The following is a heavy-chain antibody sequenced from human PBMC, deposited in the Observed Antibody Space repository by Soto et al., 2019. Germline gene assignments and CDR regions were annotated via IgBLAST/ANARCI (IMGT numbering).Heavy chain of an antibody. CDR3: ERQGGSQVGLYGMDV. J-gene: IGHJ6*02. V-gene: IGHV3-13*01. CDR2: IGTAGDT. CDR1: GFTFSSYD. D-gene: IGHD2-15*01. Sequence: GGSLRLSCAASGFTFSSYDMHWVRQATGKGLEWVSAIGTAGDTYYPGSVKGRFTISRENAKNSLYLQMNSLRAGDTAVYYCERQGGSQVGLYGMDVWGQGTTVTVSS.